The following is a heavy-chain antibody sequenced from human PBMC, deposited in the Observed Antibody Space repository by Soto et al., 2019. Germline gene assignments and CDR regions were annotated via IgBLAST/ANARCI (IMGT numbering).Heavy chain of an antibody. D-gene: IGHD3-10*01. CDR1: GFTFSLYS. J-gene: IGHJ6*02. Sequence: EVQLVESGGGLVQPGGALRLSCAASGFTFSLYSVSWVRQAPGKGLEWVSYISRSSTGIHYADSVKGRFTISRDDATNSRHLKMNSLRDGDTAVYYCARAVTWGLDVWGQGTTVSISS. CDR3: ARAVTWGLDV. V-gene: IGHV3-48*02. CDR2: ISRSSTGI.